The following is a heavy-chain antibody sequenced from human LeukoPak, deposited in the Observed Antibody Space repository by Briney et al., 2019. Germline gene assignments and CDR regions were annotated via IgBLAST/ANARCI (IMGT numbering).Heavy chain of an antibody. V-gene: IGHV1-8*01. CDR3: ARNVASTGYFVY. J-gene: IGHJ4*02. CDR2: MNPNSGNT. Sequence: ASVKVSCKASGYAFTTYDINWVRQATGQGLEWLGWMNPNSGNTGNAQKFQGRVSMTRDTSISTAYMELSSLRSEDTAVYYCARNVASTGYFVYWGQGTLVTVSS. CDR1: GYAFTTYD. D-gene: IGHD2-21*01.